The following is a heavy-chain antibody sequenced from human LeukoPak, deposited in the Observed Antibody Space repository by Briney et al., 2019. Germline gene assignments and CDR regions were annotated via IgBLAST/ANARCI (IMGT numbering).Heavy chain of an antibody. V-gene: IGHV3-49*04. J-gene: IGHJ3*02. CDR3: TRDLVEYYYDSSGYLGGAFDI. D-gene: IGHD3-22*01. CDR1: GFTFGDYA. Sequence: GGSLRLSCTASGFTFGDYAMSWVRQAPGKGLEWVGFIRSKAYGGTTEYAASVKGRFTISRDDSKSIAYLQMNSLKTEDTAVYYCTRDLVEYYYDSSGYLGGAFDIWGQGTMVTVSS. CDR2: IRSKAYGGTT.